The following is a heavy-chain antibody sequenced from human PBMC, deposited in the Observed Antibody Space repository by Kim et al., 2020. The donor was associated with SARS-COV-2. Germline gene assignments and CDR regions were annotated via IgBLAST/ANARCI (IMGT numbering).Heavy chain of an antibody. J-gene: IGHJ3*01. CDR1: GFTFSSYA. Sequence: GGSLRLSCVASGFTFSSYAMNWVRQAPGKGLEWVSVIRASGGSTYYADSVKGRFTISRDNSKNTLYLQMNSLRAEDTAVYYCAKEKSDGYNPPGGFDVWGQGTMVTVSS. D-gene: IGHD5-12*01. CDR3: AKEKSDGYNPPGGFDV. CDR2: IRASGGST. V-gene: IGHV3-23*01.